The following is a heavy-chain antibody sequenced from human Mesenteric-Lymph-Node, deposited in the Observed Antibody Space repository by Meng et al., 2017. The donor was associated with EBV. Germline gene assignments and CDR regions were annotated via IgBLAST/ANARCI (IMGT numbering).Heavy chain of an antibody. CDR2: INHSGSP. Sequence: QVPLRQWGAGLLNASESRSLPWAVSGGSFSGYYWSWIRQPPGKGLEWNGEINHSGSPNYNPSLKSRVTISVDTSKNQFSLKLSSGTAADTAVYYCARGRSYVSGVINPWGQGTLVTVSS. CDR3: ARGRSYVSGVINP. CDR1: GGSFSGYY. D-gene: IGHD2-21*01. V-gene: IGHV4-34*01. J-gene: IGHJ5*02.